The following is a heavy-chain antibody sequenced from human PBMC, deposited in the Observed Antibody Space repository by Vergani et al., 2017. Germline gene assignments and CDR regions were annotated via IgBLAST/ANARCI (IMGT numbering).Heavy chain of an antibody. Sequence: VQLVESGGGLVQPGGSLRLSCSASGFTFSSYAMHWVRQAPGKGLEYVSAISSNGGSTYYADSVKGRFTISRDNSKNTLYLQMNSLRAEDTAVYYCARDFGNEVGATVTGDYWGQGTLVTVSS. CDR3: ARDFGNEVGATVTGDY. CDR2: ISSNGGST. J-gene: IGHJ4*02. D-gene: IGHD1-26*01. V-gene: IGHV3-64*04. CDR1: GFTFSSYA.